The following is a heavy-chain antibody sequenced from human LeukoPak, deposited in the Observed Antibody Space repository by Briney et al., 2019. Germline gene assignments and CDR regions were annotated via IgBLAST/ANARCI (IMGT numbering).Heavy chain of an antibody. D-gene: IGHD2-2*01. CDR2: ISSSSSYI. CDR3: ARDAKYCSSTSCYLYYYYMDV. Sequence: GGSLRLSCAASGFTFSSYSMNWVRQAPEKGLEWVSSISSSSSYIYYADSVKGRFTISRDNAKNPLYLQMNSLRAEDTAVYYCARDAKYCSSTSCYLYYYYMDVWGKGTTVTVSS. J-gene: IGHJ6*03. V-gene: IGHV3-21*01. CDR1: GFTFSSYS.